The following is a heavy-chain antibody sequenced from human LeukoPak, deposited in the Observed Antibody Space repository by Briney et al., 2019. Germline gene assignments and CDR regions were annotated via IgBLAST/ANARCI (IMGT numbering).Heavy chain of an antibody. D-gene: IGHD5-18*01. J-gene: IGHJ6*02. Sequence: ASVKVSCKASGGTFSSYAISWVRQAPGQGLEWMGGIIPIFGTANYAQKFQGRVTMTRDTSTSTVYMELSSLRSEDTAVYYCARDHLLSYRETYGMDVWGQGTTVTVSS. CDR3: ARDHLLSYRETYGMDV. CDR2: IIPIFGTA. V-gene: IGHV1-69*05. CDR1: GGTFSSYA.